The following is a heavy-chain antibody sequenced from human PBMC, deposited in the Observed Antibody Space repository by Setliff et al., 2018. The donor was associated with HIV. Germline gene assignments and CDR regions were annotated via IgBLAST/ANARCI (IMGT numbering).Heavy chain of an antibody. Sequence: SETLSLTCTVSGGSISSGGYYWSWIRQHPGKGLEWIGYIYYSGRTYYNPSLKSRVTISVDTSEIQFSLKLSSVTAADTAVYYRARYCGGDCYPSAYYMDVWGKGTTVTVSS. V-gene: IGHV4-31*03. D-gene: IGHD2-21*01. J-gene: IGHJ6*03. CDR3: ARYCGGDCYPSAYYMDV. CDR1: GGSISSGGYY. CDR2: IYYSGRT.